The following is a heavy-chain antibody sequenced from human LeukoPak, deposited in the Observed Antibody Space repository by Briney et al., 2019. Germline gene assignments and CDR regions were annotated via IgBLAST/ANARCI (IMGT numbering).Heavy chain of an antibody. V-gene: IGHV3-23*03. CDR3: AKDYCSGGSCYSGAFDI. Sequence: GGSLRLSCTASGFTFSRNAMHWVRQAPGKGLEWVSVIYSGGSTYYADSVKGRFTISRDNSKNTLYLQMNSLRAEDTAVYYCAKDYCSGGSCYSGAFDIWGQGTMVTVSS. J-gene: IGHJ3*02. CDR2: IYSGGST. CDR1: GFTFSRNA. D-gene: IGHD2-15*01.